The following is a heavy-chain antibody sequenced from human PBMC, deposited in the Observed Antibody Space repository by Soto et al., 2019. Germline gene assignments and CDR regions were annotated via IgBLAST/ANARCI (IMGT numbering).Heavy chain of an antibody. Sequence: GGSLRLSCAASGFTFSSYWMHWVRQAPGKGLVWVSRINSDGSSTSYADSVKGLFTISRDNAKNTLYLQMNSLRAEDTDVYYCARDFVLWFGELSNWFDPWGQGTLVTVSS. D-gene: IGHD3-10*01. V-gene: IGHV3-74*01. CDR2: INSDGSST. CDR3: ARDFVLWFGELSNWFDP. CDR1: GFTFSSYW. J-gene: IGHJ5*02.